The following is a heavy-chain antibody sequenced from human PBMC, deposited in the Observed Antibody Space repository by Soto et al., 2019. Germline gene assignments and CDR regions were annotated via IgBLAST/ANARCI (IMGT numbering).Heavy chain of an antibody. J-gene: IGHJ6*02. CDR1: GYTSTTYD. Sequence: ASVKVSCSASGYTSTTYDINWVRQATEQGLEWIGWMNPNSGNTDYAQKFQGRVTMTRNTPIKTAYMELSSLRYEDTAIYYCARDGITAFGMIPPWDVDVWGQGTTVTVSS. CDR2: MNPNSGNT. D-gene: IGHD3-3*01. CDR3: ARDGITAFGMIPPWDVDV. V-gene: IGHV1-8*01.